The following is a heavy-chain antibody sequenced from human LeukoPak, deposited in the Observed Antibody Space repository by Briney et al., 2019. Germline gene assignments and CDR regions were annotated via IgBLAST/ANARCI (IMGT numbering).Heavy chain of an antibody. CDR3: AKVGGYSSSWYNDY. CDR1: GFTFSSYA. D-gene: IGHD6-13*01. V-gene: IGHV3-23*01. CDR2: ISGSGGST. Sequence: GGSLRLSCEASGFTFSSYAMSWVRQAPRKGLEWVSAISGSGGSTYYADSVKGRFTISRDNSKNTLYLQMNSLRAEDTAVYYCAKVGGYSSSWYNDYWGQGTLVTVSS. J-gene: IGHJ4*02.